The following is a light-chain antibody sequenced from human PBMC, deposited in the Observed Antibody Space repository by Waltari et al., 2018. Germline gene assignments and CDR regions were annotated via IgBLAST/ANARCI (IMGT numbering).Light chain of an antibody. Sequence: EIMLPQSPGPLSLSPGERDTLSCRASQSISKYLAWYQQKPGQAPRLLIYDAASRATGIPDRFSGSGSGTDFSLTISRLEPEDSAVYYCQKYGTLPATFGQGTKVEIK. CDR1: QSISKY. CDR3: QKYGTLPAT. V-gene: IGKV3-20*01. J-gene: IGKJ1*01. CDR2: DAA.